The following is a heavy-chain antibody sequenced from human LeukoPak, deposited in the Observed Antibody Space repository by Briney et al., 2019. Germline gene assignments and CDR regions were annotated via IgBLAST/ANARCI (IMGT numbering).Heavy chain of an antibody. CDR2: IYYSGST. J-gene: IGHJ4*02. D-gene: IGHD3-10*01. V-gene: IGHV4-39*01. Sequence: PSETLSLTCTVSGGSISSSSYYWGWIRQPPGKGLEWIGSIYYSGSTYYNPSLKSRVTISVDTSKNQFSLKLSSVTAADTAVYYCARRGWMVGYYFDYWGQGTLVTASS. CDR3: ARRGWMVGYYFDY. CDR1: GGSISSSSYY.